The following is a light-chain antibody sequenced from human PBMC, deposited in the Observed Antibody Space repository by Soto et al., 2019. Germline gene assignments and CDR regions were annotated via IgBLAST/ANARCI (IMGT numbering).Light chain of an antibody. CDR3: QQYNNWPT. CDR1: QSVSSN. J-gene: IGKJ1*01. CDR2: GAS. V-gene: IGKV3-15*01. Sequence: EIVMTQSPATLSVSPGERATLSCRASQSVSSNLAWYQQKPGQAPRLLIYGASTRPTCIPARFSGSGSGTECTLTISSLHSEDFAVYYCQQYNNWPTFGQGTTVEIK.